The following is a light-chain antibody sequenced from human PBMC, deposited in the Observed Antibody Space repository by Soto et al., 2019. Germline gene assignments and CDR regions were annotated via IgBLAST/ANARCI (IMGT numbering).Light chain of an antibody. Sequence: QSVLTQPASVSGSPGQSITISCTGTSSDVGGYNLVSWYQQHPGKAPKLMFYDVTNRPSGISNRFSVSKSGNTASLTISGLQAEDEAVYYCSSYTSTSTVVFGGGTKLTVL. CDR1: SSDVGGYNL. V-gene: IGLV2-14*01. CDR3: SSYTSTSTVV. CDR2: DVT. J-gene: IGLJ2*01.